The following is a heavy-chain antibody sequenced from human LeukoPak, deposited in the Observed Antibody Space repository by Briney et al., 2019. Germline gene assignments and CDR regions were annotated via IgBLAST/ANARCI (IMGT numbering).Heavy chain of an antibody. CDR3: ARAYYDFWSGYYPPYYYYMDV. J-gene: IGHJ6*03. D-gene: IGHD3-3*01. Sequence: GGSLRLSCAASGFPFSSYSMNWVRQAPGKGLEWVSFISSSSSYIYYADSVKGRFTISRDNAKNSLYLQMNSLRAEDTAVYYCARAYYDFWSGYYPPYYYYMDVWGKGTTVTVSS. V-gene: IGHV3-21*01. CDR1: GFPFSSYS. CDR2: ISSSSSYI.